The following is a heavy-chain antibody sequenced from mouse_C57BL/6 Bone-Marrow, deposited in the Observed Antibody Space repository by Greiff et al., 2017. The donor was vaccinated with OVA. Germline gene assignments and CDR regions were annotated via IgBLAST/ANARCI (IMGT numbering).Heavy chain of an antibody. J-gene: IGHJ2*01. CDR1: GFNIKDDY. V-gene: IGHV14-4*01. CDR2: IDPENGDT. CDR3: TLYYGSSSDY. Sequence: EVKLMESGAELVRPGASVKLSCTASGFNIKDDYMHWVKQRPEQGLEWIGWIDPENGDTEYASKFQGKATITADTSSNTAYLQLSSLTSEDTAVYYCTLYYGSSSDYWGQGTTLTVSS. D-gene: IGHD1-1*01.